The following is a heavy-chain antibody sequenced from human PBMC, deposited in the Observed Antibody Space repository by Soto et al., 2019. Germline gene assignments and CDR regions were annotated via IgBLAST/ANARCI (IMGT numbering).Heavy chain of an antibody. J-gene: IGHJ6*02. CDR1: GGTFSSYA. D-gene: IGHD6-19*01. V-gene: IGHV1-69*13. CDR2: IIPIFGTA. Sequence: SVKVSCKASGGTFSSYAISWVRQAPGQGLEWMGGIIPIFGTANYAQKFQGRVTITADESTSTAYMELSSLRSEDTAAYYCARSIKRSSGWYLSEVYYYYYGMDVWGQGTTVTVSS. CDR3: ARSIKRSSGWYLSEVYYYYYGMDV.